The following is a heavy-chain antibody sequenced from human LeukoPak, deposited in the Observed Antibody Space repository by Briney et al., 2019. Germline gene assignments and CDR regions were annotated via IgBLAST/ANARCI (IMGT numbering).Heavy chain of an antibody. V-gene: IGHV1-2*02. D-gene: IGHD3-22*01. CDR1: GYTFTGYY. CDR2: INPNSGGT. J-gene: IGHJ6*03. Sequence: ASVKVSCKASGYTFTGYYMHWVRQAPGQGLEWMGWINPNSGGTNYAQKFQGRVTMTRDTSISTAYMELSRLRSDDTAVYYCAIALMIVVEDYYYYYMDVWGKGTTVTVSS. CDR3: AIALMIVVEDYYYYYMDV.